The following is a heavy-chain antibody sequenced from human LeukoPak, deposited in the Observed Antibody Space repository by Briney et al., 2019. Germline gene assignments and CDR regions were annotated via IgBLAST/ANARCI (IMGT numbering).Heavy chain of an antibody. D-gene: IGHD2-15*01. CDR1: GYTFTSYG. V-gene: IGHV7-4-1*02. J-gene: IGHJ4*02. CDR2: INTNTGNP. CDR3: ARAVVAATFDY. Sequence: ASVKVSCKASGYTFTSYGISWVRQAPGQGLEWMGWINTNTGNPTYAQGFTGRFVFSLDTSVSTAYLQISSLKAEDTAVYYCARAVVAATFDYWGQGTLVTVSS.